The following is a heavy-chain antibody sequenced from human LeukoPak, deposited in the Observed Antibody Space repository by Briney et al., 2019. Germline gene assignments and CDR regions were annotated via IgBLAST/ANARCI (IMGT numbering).Heavy chain of an antibody. Sequence: PGGSLRLSCAASGFTFSNYAMTWVRQAPGKGLEWVSDISGNSFNTYYEDSVKGRFTISRDSSKNTLYLQMDSLRAEDTAIYYCAKGGPNWFDPWGQGTLVTVSS. J-gene: IGHJ5*02. CDR1: GFTFSNYA. V-gene: IGHV3-23*01. CDR2: ISGNSFNT. CDR3: AKGGPNWFDP.